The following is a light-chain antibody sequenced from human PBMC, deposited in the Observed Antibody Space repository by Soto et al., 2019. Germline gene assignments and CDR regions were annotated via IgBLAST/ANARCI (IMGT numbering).Light chain of an antibody. V-gene: IGLV3-21*04. Sequence: SYELTQPPSVSVAPGKTARITCGGNNIGSKSVNWYQQKPGQAPVLVIYYDSDRPSGIPERFSGSNSGNTATLTISRVEAGDEADYYCQVWDSSSYHQDVVFGGGTKVTVL. CDR1: NIGSKS. CDR2: YDS. J-gene: IGLJ2*01. CDR3: QVWDSSSYHQDVV.